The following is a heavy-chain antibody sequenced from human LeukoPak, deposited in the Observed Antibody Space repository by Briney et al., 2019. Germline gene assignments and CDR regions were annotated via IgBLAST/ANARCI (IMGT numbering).Heavy chain of an antibody. CDR2: INRDGSRI. V-gene: IGHV3-74*01. CDR1: GFTVSRYW. D-gene: IGHD2-21*01. J-gene: IGHJ4*02. Sequence: GGSLRLSCAASGFTVSRYWMHWVRQAPGKGLVWVSRINRDGSRIDHADSVRGRFTISRDNAKNTLYLQMNSLGVEDTAVYYCVRDFVGPDEYWGQGTQVTVSS. CDR3: VRDFVGPDEY.